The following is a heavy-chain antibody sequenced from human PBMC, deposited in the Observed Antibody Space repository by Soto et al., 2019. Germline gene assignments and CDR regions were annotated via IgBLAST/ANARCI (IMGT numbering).Heavy chain of an antibody. D-gene: IGHD3-3*01. Sequence: RSLTCTVSGCSISGGGFYWSWIRQLPGKGLEWIGYIYYSDSTYYNPSLKSRVTISVDTSKNQFSLRLNSVTAADTAVYYCARFCDDFWSDLGSYGMDLWGHGTTVTVSS. CDR1: GCSISGGGFY. CDR2: IYYSDST. CDR3: ARFCDDFWSDLGSYGMDL. V-gene: IGHV4-31*03. J-gene: IGHJ6*02.